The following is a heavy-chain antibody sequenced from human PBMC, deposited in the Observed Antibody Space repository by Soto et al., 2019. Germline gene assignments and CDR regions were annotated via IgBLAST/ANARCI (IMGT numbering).Heavy chain of an antibody. CDR3: ARYPSEGRVGNWFES. J-gene: IGHJ5*01. D-gene: IGHD2-2*01. CDR2: ISMTTSYV. V-gene: IGHV3-21*01. Sequence: EVQLVESGGGLVKPGGSLRLSCAASGFTFSRYGMSWVRQAPGKGLEWVSSISMTTSYVYYADSVKGRFSISRDNAKKILYLEMYALSTEDTAVYYCARYPSEGRVGNWFESWGQGTLVTVSS. CDR1: GFTFSRYG.